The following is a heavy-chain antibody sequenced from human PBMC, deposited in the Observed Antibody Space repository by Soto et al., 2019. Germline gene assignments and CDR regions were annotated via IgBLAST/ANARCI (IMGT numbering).Heavy chain of an antibody. Sequence: PSETLSLTCTVSGGSFSSDNYFWSWIRQLPGKGLEWIGYIYYSGSAYYNPSLESRVTISVDKPKNQFSLRLGSVTVADTAVYYCAREVNLTVTSDAFDIWGQGTMVTVSS. D-gene: IGHD3-9*01. CDR2: IYYSGSA. CDR1: GGSFSSDNYF. V-gene: IGHV4-31*03. J-gene: IGHJ3*02. CDR3: AREVNLTVTSDAFDI.